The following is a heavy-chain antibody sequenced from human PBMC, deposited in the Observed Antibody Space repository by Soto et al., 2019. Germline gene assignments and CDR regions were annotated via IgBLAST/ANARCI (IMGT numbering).Heavy chain of an antibody. CDR2: ISYDGSNK. V-gene: IGHV3-30*18. CDR1: GFTFSSYG. J-gene: IGHJ4*02. D-gene: IGHD2-15*01. CDR3: AKDPQFFSWPY. Sequence: HPGGSLRLSCAASGFTFSSYGMHWVRQAPGKGLEWVAVISYDGSNKYYADSVKGRFTISRDNSKNTLYLQMNSLRAEDTAVYYCAKDPQFFSWPYWGQGTLVTVSS.